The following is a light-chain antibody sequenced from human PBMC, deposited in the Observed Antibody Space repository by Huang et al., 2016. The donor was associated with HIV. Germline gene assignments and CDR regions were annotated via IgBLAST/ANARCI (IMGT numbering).Light chain of an antibody. V-gene: IGKV1-39*01. CDR2: AAS. CDR1: QNIRKF. CDR3: QVSYRTPWT. J-gene: IGKJ1*01. Sequence: DIQVTQSPSSLSASVGDRVTITCRASQNIRKFLNWYQQKPNEAPKVIISAASTLQSGVPSRFSGSGSGTDFTLSISRLRPEDLATYYCQVSYRTPWTFGQGTKVEI.